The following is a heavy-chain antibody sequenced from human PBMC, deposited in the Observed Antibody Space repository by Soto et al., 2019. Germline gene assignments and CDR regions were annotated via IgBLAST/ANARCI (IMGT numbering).Heavy chain of an antibody. CDR1: GFTFTIDC. CDR2: IYPGDSDS. J-gene: IGHJ4*02. CDR3: AKHEGYCSTTTCSNFDY. D-gene: IGHD2-2*01. V-gene: IGHV5-51*01. Sequence: GETLKISCNGSGFTFTIDCIALVLQMPGKGLEWMGIIYPGDSDSSYSPSFQCQVTISADKSINTAYLHWSSLKASDTAIYYCAKHEGYCSTTTCSNFDYWGQGTLVTAPQ.